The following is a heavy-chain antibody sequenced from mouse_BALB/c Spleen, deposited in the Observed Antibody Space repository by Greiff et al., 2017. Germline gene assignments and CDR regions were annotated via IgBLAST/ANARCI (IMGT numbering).Heavy chain of an antibody. CDR3: AQILRLPYYAMDY. D-gene: IGHD1-2*01. CDR2: IDPANGNT. CDR1: GFNIKDTY. V-gene: IGHV14-3*02. J-gene: IGHJ4*01. Sequence: VQLQQSGAELVKPGASVKLSCTASGFNIKDTYMHWVKQRPEQGLEWIGRIDPANGNTKYDPKFQGKATITADTSSNTAYLQLSSLTSEDTAVYYCAQILRLPYYAMDYWGQGTSVTVSS.